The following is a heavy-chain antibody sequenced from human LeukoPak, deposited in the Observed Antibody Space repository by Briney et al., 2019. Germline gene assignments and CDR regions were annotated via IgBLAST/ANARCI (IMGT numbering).Heavy chain of an antibody. Sequence: ASVKVSCKASGYTFSSYAIHWVRQAPGQGLEWMGWINAGNGDTKYSQKFQSRVTITRDTSASTAYMEVSSLRSEDTAVYYCARLGRWIRAYWGQGTLVTVSS. D-gene: IGHD5-18*01. CDR1: GYTFSSYA. CDR3: ARLGRWIRAY. CDR2: INAGNGDT. V-gene: IGHV1-3*01. J-gene: IGHJ4*02.